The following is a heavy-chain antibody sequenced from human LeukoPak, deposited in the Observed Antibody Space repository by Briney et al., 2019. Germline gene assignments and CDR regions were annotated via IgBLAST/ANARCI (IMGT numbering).Heavy chain of an antibody. CDR2: ISGSGGST. Sequence: PGGSLRLSCAASGFTFSTYAMSWVRQAPGKGLEWVSGISGSGGSTYYTDSVKGRFTISRDNSKNTLYLQMNSLRAEDTAVYYCAKDRYCNRGGDGIWGQGTMVIVSS. CDR1: GFTFSTYA. V-gene: IGHV3-23*01. CDR3: AKDRYCNRGGDGI. D-gene: IGHD2-21*01. J-gene: IGHJ3*02.